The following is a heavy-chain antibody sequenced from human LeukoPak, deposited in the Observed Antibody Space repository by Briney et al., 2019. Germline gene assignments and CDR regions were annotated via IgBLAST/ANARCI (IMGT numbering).Heavy chain of an antibody. D-gene: IGHD4-17*01. CDR1: GFTFSSYA. V-gene: IGHV3-23*01. CDR2: ISGSGGST. CDR3: AREADYGDYGYKDENYYYGMDV. Sequence: PGGSLRLSCAASGFTFSSYAMSWVRQAPGKGLEWVSAISGSGGSTYYADSVKGRFTISRDNSKNTLYLQMNSLRAEDTAVYYCAREADYGDYGYKDENYYYGMDVWGQGTTVTVSS. J-gene: IGHJ6*02.